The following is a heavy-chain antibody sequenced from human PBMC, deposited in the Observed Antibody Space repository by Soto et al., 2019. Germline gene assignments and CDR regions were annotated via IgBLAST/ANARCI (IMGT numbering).Heavy chain of an antibody. J-gene: IGHJ5*02. D-gene: IGHD3-22*01. V-gene: IGHV4-34*01. Sequence: PSETLSLTCAVYGGSFSGYYWSWIRQPPGKGLEWIGEINHSGSTNYNPSLKSRVTISVDTSKNQFSLKLSSVTAADTAVYYCARPYYYDSSGYSEVPWGQGTLVTVSS. CDR3: ARPYYYDSSGYSEVP. CDR1: GGSFSGYY. CDR2: INHSGST.